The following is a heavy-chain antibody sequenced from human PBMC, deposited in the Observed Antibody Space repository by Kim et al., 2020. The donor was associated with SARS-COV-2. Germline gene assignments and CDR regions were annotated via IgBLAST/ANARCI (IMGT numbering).Heavy chain of an antibody. V-gene: IGHV3-21*06. CDR3: AKDDGEAARWSGMDV. D-gene: IGHD6-6*01. J-gene: IGHJ6*02. CDR1: GLTFSSCD. CDR2: ISRSGSHI. Sequence: GGSLRLSGAASGLTFSSCDMNWVRQAPGKGLEWISYISRSGSHIYYADPAKGRFTISRDNAQNSLYLQMDSLRADDTAIYFCAKDDGEAARWSGMDVWGQGTTVTVSS.